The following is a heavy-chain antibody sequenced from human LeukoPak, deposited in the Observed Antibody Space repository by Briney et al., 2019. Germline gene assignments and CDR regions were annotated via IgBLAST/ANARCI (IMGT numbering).Heavy chain of an antibody. CDR1: GGSISSSNSY. D-gene: IGHD3-22*01. CDR3: ARDTANYYDNSGYPFDY. CDR2: IYFSGST. J-gene: IGHJ4*02. Sequence: SETLSLTCTVSGGSISSSNSYWAWIRQPPGKGLEWIGSIYFSGSTYYNPSLKSRLTISVDTSKNQFSLRLSSVTAADTAVYYCARDTANYYDNSGYPFDYWGQGTLVTVSS. V-gene: IGHV4-39*07.